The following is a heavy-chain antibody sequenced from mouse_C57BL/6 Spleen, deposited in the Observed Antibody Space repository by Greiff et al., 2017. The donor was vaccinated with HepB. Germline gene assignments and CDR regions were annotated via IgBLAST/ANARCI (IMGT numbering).Heavy chain of an antibody. V-gene: IGHV14-4*01. CDR3: TGSSSSFAY. D-gene: IGHD1-1*01. Sequence: VQLKESGAELVRPGASVKLSCTASGFNIKDDYMHWVKQRPEQGLEWIGWIDPENGDTEYASKFQGKATITADTSSNTAYLQLSSLTSEDTAVYYCTGSSSSFAYWGQRTLVTVSA. J-gene: IGHJ3*01. CDR1: GFNIKDDY. CDR2: IDPENGDT.